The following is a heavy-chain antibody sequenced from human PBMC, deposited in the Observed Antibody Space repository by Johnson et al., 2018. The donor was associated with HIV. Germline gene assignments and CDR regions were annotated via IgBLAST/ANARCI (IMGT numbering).Heavy chain of an antibody. CDR1: GFTIDGYG. J-gene: IGHJ3*02. D-gene: IGHD1-1*01. CDR2: IPWDGGNT. CDR3: AKDKQPGNGRYDALDI. Sequence: VQLVESGGGVVQPGRSLRLSCAASGFTIDGYGMHWVRQAPGKGLEWVAGIPWDGGNTGYADSVKGRFTISRDNAKNSLYLQMNSLRAEDTAVYSCAKDKQPGNGRYDALDIWGQGTTVIVSS. V-gene: IGHV3-20*04.